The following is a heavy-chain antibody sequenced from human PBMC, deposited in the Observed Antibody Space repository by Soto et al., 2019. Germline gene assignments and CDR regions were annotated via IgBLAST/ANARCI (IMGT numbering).Heavy chain of an antibody. J-gene: IGHJ4*02. CDR1: GGTFSSYA. CDR3: VRDDGDSSGWSRGLMRRFDY. D-gene: IGHD6-19*01. V-gene: IGHV1-69*01. CDR2: IIPIFGTA. Sequence: QVQLVQSGAEVKKPGSSVKVSCKASGGTFSSYAISWVRQAPGQGLEWMGGIIPIFGTANYAQKFQGRVTITADQATITAYMELSSLRSEDTAVYYCVRDDGDSSGWSRGLMRRFDYWVQGTLVTVSS.